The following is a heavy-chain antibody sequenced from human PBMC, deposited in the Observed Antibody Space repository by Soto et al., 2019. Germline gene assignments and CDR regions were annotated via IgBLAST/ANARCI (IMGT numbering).Heavy chain of an antibody. CDR2: IYHSGST. J-gene: IGHJ4*02. V-gene: IGHV4-30-2*01. CDR3: AREHGPFDY. CDR1: GGSISSGVYS. D-gene: IGHD4-17*01. Sequence: TLSLTCAVSGGSISSGVYSWIWIRQPPGKGLEWIGYIYHSGSTYYNPSLKSRVTISVDRSKNQFSLKLSSVTAADTAVYYCAREHGPFDYWGQGTLVTVSS.